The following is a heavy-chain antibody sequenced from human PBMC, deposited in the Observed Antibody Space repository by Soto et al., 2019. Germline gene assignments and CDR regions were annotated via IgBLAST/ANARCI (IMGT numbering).Heavy chain of an antibody. CDR3: ARAMIVVEYGLDV. D-gene: IGHD3-22*01. CDR1: GFSFRGFE. CDR2: ITASGSVI. J-gene: IGHJ6*02. V-gene: IGHV3-48*03. Sequence: QLVESGGGLVQPGGSLRLSCAASGFSFRGFEMAWVRQAPGKGLEWLSYITASGSVIYYADSVKGRFTISRDNAENSLFLQMNSLRSDDTATYYCARAMIVVEYGLDVWGQGTTVIVSS.